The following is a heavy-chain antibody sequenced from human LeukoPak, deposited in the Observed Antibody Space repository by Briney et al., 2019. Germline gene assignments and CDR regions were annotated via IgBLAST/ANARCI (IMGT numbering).Heavy chain of an antibody. J-gene: IGHJ6*02. V-gene: IGHV4-34*01. D-gene: IGHD1-14*01. Sequence: MASETLSLTCAVYGGSFSGYYWSWIRQPPGKGLEWIGEINHSGSTNYNPSLKSRVTISVDTSKNQFSLKLSSVTAADTAVYYCARLRAHRPKKALTPYYYYYSMDVWGQGTTVTVSS. CDR1: GGSFSGYY. CDR3: ARLRAHRPKKALTPYYYYYSMDV. CDR2: INHSGST.